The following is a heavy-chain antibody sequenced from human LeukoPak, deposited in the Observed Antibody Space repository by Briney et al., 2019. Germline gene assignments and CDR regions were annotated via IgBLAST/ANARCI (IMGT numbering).Heavy chain of an antibody. CDR2: ISGSGGST. Sequence: PGGSLRLSCAASGFTFSSRAMSWVRQAPGKGLEWVSAISGSGGSTYYADSVKGRFTISRDNSKNTLYLQMNSLRAEDTAVYYCAKSYSGWYSNYFDYWGQGTLVTVSS. J-gene: IGHJ4*02. CDR1: GFTFSSRA. D-gene: IGHD6-19*01. V-gene: IGHV3-23*01. CDR3: AKSYSGWYSNYFDY.